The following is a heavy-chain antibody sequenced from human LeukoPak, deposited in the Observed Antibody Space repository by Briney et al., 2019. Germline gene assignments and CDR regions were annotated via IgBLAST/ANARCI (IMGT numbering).Heavy chain of an antibody. CDR3: ARDSSSSPFAS. Sequence: KASETLSLTCAVSGYSISSGHYWGWIRQPPGKGLEWIGTIYRSEKTYYNPSLKGRVTISVDTSKNQFSLNLSSVTAADTAVYYCARDSSSSPFASWGQGTLVTVSS. V-gene: IGHV4-38-2*02. CDR2: IYRSEKT. CDR1: GYSISSGHY. J-gene: IGHJ4*02. D-gene: IGHD6-6*01.